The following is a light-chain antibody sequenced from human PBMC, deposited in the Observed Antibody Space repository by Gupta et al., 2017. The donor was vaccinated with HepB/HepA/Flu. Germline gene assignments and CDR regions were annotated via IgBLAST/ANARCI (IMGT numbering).Light chain of an antibody. CDR1: QRISSY. CDR2: AAS. CDR3: QQRDCIPSS. J-gene: IGKJ2*04. Sequence: DIQMTQSPSSLSASVGDRVTITCRASQRISSYLNWYQQKPGKAPKLLLYAASSLQSGVPSRFSGSGSGTDFTLTIRSLQPEDFATYYCQQRDCIPSSFGQGTKLEIK. V-gene: IGKV1-39*01.